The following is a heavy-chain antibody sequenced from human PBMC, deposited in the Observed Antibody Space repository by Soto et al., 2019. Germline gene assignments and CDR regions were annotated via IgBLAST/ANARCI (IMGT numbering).Heavy chain of an antibody. CDR2: INHSGST. V-gene: IGHV4-34*01. CDR1: GGSFSGYY. D-gene: IGHD6-13*01. Sequence: SETLSLTCAVYGGSFSGYYWSWIRQPPGKGLEWIGEINHSGSTNYNPSLKSRVTISVDTSKNQLSLKLSSVTAADTAVYYCARALYSSSWFHGLTNYFDYWGQGTLVTVSS. CDR3: ARALYSSSWFHGLTNYFDY. J-gene: IGHJ4*02.